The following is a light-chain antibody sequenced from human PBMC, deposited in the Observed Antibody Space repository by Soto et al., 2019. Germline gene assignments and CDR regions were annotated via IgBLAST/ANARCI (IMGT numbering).Light chain of an antibody. CDR3: TSYGGSSSKHVI. CDR1: SRDVDDNNY. Sequence: QSALTQPPSASGSPGQSVSISCTATSRDVDDNNYVSWYQQHPGKAPKVMIYEVSKRPSGVPDRFSGSKSGNTASLTVSGLQAEDEADYYCTSYGGSSSKHVIIGGGTKLTVL. J-gene: IGLJ2*01. CDR2: EVS. V-gene: IGLV2-8*01.